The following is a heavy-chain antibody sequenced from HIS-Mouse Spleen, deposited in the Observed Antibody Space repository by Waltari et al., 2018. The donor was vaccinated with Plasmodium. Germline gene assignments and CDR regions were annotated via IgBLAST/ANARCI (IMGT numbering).Heavy chain of an antibody. D-gene: IGHD3-3*01. CDR3: ARVVTIFGVVIDY. J-gene: IGHJ4*02. Sequence: EVQLVESGGGLVQPGGSLRLSCAASGFTFSSYSMNWVRQAPGKGLEWVSYISSSSSTIYYADSVKGRLTLTREHAKNSLYLQMNSLRYEDTDVYYCARVVTIFGVVIDYWGQGTLVTVSS. V-gene: IGHV3-48*02. CDR1: GFTFSSYS. CDR2: ISSSSSTI.